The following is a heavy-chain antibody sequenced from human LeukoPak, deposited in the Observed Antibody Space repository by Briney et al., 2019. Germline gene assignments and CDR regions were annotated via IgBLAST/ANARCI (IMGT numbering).Heavy chain of an antibody. CDR2: IYYSGST. J-gene: IGHJ4*02. V-gene: IGHV4-59*05. Sequence: SETLSLTCTVSGGSISSYYWSWIRQPAGKGLEWIGSIYYSGSTYYNPSLKSRVTISVDTSKNQFSLKLSSVTAADTAVYYCARLSGSYRGYYFDYWGQGTLVTVSS. D-gene: IGHD1-26*01. CDR1: GGSISSYY. CDR3: ARLSGSYRGYYFDY.